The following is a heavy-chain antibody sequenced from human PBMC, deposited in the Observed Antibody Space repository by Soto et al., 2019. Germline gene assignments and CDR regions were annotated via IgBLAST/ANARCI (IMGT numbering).Heavy chain of an antibody. Sequence: SETTSLTCTVSGGSICSSSYDWGWIRQPPGKGLEWIGSIYYSGNTYYNPSLKSRVTISVDTSKNQLSLMVTSVTAADTAVYYCARLWIGLRPPDYWGQGTLVTVSS. CDR2: IYYSGNT. V-gene: IGHV4-39*01. CDR3: ARLWIGLRPPDY. CDR1: GGSICSSSYD. J-gene: IGHJ4*02. D-gene: IGHD3-10*01.